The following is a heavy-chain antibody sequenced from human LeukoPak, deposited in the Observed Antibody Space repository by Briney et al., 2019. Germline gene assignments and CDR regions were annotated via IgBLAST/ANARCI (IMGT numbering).Heavy chain of an antibody. CDR1: GFTVSGKY. CDR2: ISRRGSTK. CDR3: ARAVLLWFGELSPQVGWSDP. J-gene: IGHJ5*02. V-gene: IGHV3-11*04. D-gene: IGHD3-10*01. Sequence: SGGSLRLSCAASGFTVSGKYMSWVRQAPGKGLEWVSYISRRGSTKYYKDSVKGRFTISRDDAKNSLYLQMNSLRAEDTAVYFCARAVLLWFGELSPQVGWSDPWGQGTLVTVSS.